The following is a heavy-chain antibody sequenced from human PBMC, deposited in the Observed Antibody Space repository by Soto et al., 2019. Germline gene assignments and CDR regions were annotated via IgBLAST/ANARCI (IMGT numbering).Heavy chain of an antibody. CDR1: GTSISTYY. Sequence: AETLSLTSTVSGTSISTYYWSWIRQPPGKGLECIGDIYYSGSTNYDPSLKRRVTISVDTSKNQCSLRMSSVTAADTAVYYCARYDDTSGDCSPWIGPWGQGTLVTVSS. D-gene: IGHD3-22*01. V-gene: IGHV4-59*01. CDR2: IYYSGST. CDR3: ARYDDTSGDCSPWIGP. J-gene: IGHJ5*02.